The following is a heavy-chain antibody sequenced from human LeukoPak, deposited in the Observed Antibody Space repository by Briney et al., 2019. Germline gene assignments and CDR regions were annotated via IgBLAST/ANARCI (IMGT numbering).Heavy chain of an antibody. CDR3: AKDPELLRWSFDS. D-gene: IGHD3-10*01. J-gene: IGHJ4*02. CDR1: GFTFSSDA. V-gene: IGHV3-23*01. Sequence: ESGGSLRLSCAASGFTFSSDAMSWVRQAPGKGLEWVSAISSGGGSTYYAVSVKGQFTISRDNSKNTLFLQMNSLRAEDTAVYFGAKDPELLRWSFDSWGQGTLVTVSS. CDR2: ISSGGGST.